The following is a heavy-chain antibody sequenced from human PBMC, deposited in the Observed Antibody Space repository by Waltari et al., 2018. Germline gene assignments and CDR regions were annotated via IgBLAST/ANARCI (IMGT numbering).Heavy chain of an antibody. V-gene: IGHV3-74*01. Sequence: EVQLVESGGGLVQPGGSLRLSCAASGFTFSSYWMHSVRQAPGKGLVWVSRINGDGGSTSYADSVKGRFTISRDNANNTLYLQMNSLRAEDTAVYYCTRTRYCSTTSCQVDWFDPWGQGTLVTVSS. D-gene: IGHD2-2*01. CDR2: INGDGGST. CDR3: TRTRYCSTTSCQVDWFDP. CDR1: GFTFSSYW. J-gene: IGHJ5*02.